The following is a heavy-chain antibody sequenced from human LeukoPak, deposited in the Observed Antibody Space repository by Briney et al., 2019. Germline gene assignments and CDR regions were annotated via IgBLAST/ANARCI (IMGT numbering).Heavy chain of an antibody. CDR2: INPNSGGT. J-gene: IGHJ4*02. CDR3: ARGYSLWFGELSALTD. CDR1: GYTFTSYA. V-gene: IGHV1-2*02. Sequence: ASVKVSCKASGYTFTSYAMHWVRQAPGQGLEWMGWINPNSGGTNYAQKFQGRVTMTRDTSISTAYMELSRLRSDDTAVYYCARGYSLWFGELSALTDWGQGTLVTVSS. D-gene: IGHD3-10*01.